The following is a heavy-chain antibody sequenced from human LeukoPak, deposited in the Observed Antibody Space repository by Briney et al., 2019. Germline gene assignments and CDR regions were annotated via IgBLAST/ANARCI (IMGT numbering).Heavy chain of an antibody. J-gene: IGHJ4*02. Sequence: SETLSLTCTVPGGSISSGDYYWSWIRQPPGKGLEWIGYIYYSGSTYYNPSLKSRVTISVDTSKNQFSLKLSSVTAADTAVYYCARMALRGFDYWGQGTLVTVSS. CDR2: IYYSGST. V-gene: IGHV4-30-4*01. D-gene: IGHD1-7*01. CDR3: ARMALRGFDY. CDR1: GGSISSGDYY.